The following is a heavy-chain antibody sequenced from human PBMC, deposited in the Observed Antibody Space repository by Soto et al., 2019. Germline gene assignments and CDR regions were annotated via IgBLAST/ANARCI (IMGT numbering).Heavy chain of an antibody. CDR2: ISSSSSYI. CDR1: GFTFSSYS. CDR3: ARDPPATRHGMDV. J-gene: IGHJ6*02. V-gene: IGHV3-21*04. Sequence: GSLVLSGAASGFTFSSYSMNWVRQAPGKGLEWVSSISSSSSYIYYADSVKGRFTISRDSAKNSLYLQMKSLRAEDTAVYYCARDPPATRHGMDVWGQGTKVTVSS.